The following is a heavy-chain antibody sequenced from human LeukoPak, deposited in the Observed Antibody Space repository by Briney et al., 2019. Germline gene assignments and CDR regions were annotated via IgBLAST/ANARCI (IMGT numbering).Heavy chain of an antibody. V-gene: IGHV4-59*01. Sequence: SETLSLTCTVSGGSISSYYWTWIRQPPGKGLEWIGYIYYTGSTNYNPSLKSRVTISVDTSKNQFSLKLSSVTAADTAVYYCARYYDSSGYYYAPGAFDIWGQGTMVTVSS. J-gene: IGHJ3*02. CDR1: GGSISSYY. CDR2: IYYTGST. CDR3: ARYYDSSGYYYAPGAFDI. D-gene: IGHD3-22*01.